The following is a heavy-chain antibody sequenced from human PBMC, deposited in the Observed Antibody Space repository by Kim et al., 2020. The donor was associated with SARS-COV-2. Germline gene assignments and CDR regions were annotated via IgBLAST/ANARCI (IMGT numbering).Heavy chain of an antibody. J-gene: IGHJ4*02. CDR3: ARIASGVDDY. CDR2: ST. D-gene: IGHD2-15*01. Sequence: STSYNPSLKRRVTMAVDTSKNQFSLRLSSVTAADTAVYYCARIASGVDDYWGQGTLVTVSS. V-gene: IGHV4-4*07.